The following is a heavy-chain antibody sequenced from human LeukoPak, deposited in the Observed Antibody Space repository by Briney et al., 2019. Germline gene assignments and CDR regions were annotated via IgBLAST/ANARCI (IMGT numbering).Heavy chain of an antibody. V-gene: IGHV3-11*06. J-gene: IGHJ5*02. CDR1: GFTFSDYY. CDR2: ISSSSSYT. CDR3: ARDGRSSTSCSPIRWFDP. Sequence: GGSLRLSCAASGFTFSDYYMSWIRQAPGKGLEWVSYISSSSSYTNYADSVKGRFTISRDNAKNSLYLQMNSLRAEDTAVYYCARDGRSSTSCSPIRWFDPWGQGTLVTVSS. D-gene: IGHD2-2*01.